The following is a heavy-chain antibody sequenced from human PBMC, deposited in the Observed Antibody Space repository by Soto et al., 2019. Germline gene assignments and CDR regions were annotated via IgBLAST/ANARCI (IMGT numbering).Heavy chain of an antibody. CDR1: GYTFTSYG. CDR3: ARDHLSSSSVDY. D-gene: IGHD6-6*01. V-gene: IGHV1-18*01. CDR2: ISAYNGNT. J-gene: IGHJ4*02. Sequence: ASVKVSCKASGYTFTSYGISWVRQAPGQGLEWMGWISAYNGNTNYAQKLQGRVTMTTDTSTSTAYMELRSLRSDDTTVYYWARDHLSSSSVDYWGQGTLVTVSS.